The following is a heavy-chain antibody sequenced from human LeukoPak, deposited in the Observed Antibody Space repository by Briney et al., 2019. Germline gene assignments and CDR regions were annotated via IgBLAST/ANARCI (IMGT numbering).Heavy chain of an antibody. CDR3: ASFLGSTDY. J-gene: IGHJ4*02. CDR1: GYTFTGYY. V-gene: IGHV1-2*02. CDR2: INPNSGGT. Sequence: ASVTVSCKASGYTFTGYYMHWVRQAPGQGLEWMGWINPNSGGTNYAQKFQGMVTMTRDTSISIAYMELSRLRSDDTAVYYCASFLGSTDYWGQGTLVTVSS. D-gene: IGHD3-10*01.